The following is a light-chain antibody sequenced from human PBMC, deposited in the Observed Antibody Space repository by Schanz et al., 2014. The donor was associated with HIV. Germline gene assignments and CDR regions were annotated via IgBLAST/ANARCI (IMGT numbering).Light chain of an antibody. V-gene: IGLV4-69*01. CDR1: SGHSSYA. CDR3: QTWGAGVRV. Sequence: PVLTQSPSASASLGASVKLTCTLSSGHSSYAIAWHQQHPEKGPRFLMKLKSDGSHTKGDGIPDRFSGSSSGAERYLTISSLQSEDEADYYCQTWGAGVRVFGGGTKLTVL. J-gene: IGLJ3*02. CDR2: LKSDGSH.